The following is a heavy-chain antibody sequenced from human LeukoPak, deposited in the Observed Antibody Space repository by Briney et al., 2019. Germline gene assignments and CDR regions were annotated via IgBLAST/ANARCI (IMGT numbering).Heavy chain of an antibody. D-gene: IGHD3-9*01. CDR2: ISGSGGST. Sequence: GGSLRLSCTASGCTFSSYAMSWVRQAPGKGLEWVSAISGSGGSTYYADSVKGRFTISRDNSKNTLYLQMNSLRAEDTAVYYCAKDQAYDILTGYFLDLFDYWGQGTLVTVSS. CDR1: GCTFSSYA. J-gene: IGHJ4*02. V-gene: IGHV3-23*01. CDR3: AKDQAYDILTGYFLDLFDY.